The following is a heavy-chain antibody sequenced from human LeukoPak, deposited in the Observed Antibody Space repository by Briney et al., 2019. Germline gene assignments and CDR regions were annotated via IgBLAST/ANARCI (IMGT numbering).Heavy chain of an antibody. CDR2: ISSSSSTI. J-gene: IGHJ5*02. CDR3: ASLDGAAPP. V-gene: IGHV3-48*01. Sequence: PGGSLRLSCAASGFTFSSYSMNWVRQAPGKGLEWVSYISSSSSTIYYADSVKGRFTISRDNAKNSLYLQMNSLRAEDTAVYYCASLDGAAPPRGQGTLVTVSS. D-gene: IGHD6-6*01. CDR1: GFTFSSYS.